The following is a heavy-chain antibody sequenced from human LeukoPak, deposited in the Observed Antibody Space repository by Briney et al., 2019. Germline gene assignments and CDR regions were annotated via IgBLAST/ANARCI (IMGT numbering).Heavy chain of an antibody. Sequence: GGSLRLSCADPGFTFSASSMNWVRQVPGKGLEWVSSIDYDSSHIYYAASVRGRFTISRDNARDSVYLQMDSLRVEDTAVYYCTRDPLRYLRVGHYDYWGQGTLVAVSS. CDR3: TRDPLRYLRVGHYDY. V-gene: IGHV3-21*01. CDR2: IDYDSSHI. J-gene: IGHJ4*02. D-gene: IGHD3-9*01. CDR1: GFTFSASS.